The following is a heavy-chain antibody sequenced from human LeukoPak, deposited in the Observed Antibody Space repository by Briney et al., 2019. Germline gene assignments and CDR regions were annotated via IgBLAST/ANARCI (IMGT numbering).Heavy chain of an antibody. CDR2: IYYSGSA. D-gene: IGHD2-2*01. Sequence: NPSETLSLTCTVSGGSISSYYWSWIRQPPGKGLEWIGYIYYSGSANYNPSLKSRVTISVDTSKNQFSLNRKSLTAADTAVYYCAREYCSSTSCYLMDYWGQGTLVTVSS. CDR3: AREYCSSTSCYLMDY. V-gene: IGHV4-59*12. CDR1: GGSISSYY. J-gene: IGHJ4*02.